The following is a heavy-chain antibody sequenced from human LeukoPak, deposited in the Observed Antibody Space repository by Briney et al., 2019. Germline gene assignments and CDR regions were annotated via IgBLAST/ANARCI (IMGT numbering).Heavy chain of an antibody. D-gene: IGHD3-10*01. J-gene: IGHJ4*02. CDR1: GGAPRSGAYL. CDR2: IHYSGNT. Sequence: SETLSLTCAVSGGAPRSGAYLCSWIRQPPGKGLEWIGHIHYSGNTYYNPSLKSRVSISVDTSKNQFSLKLSSVTAADTAVYYCARENSDSGSKKAIEYWGQGTLVTVSS. V-gene: IGHV4-30-4*01. CDR3: ARENSDSGSKKAIEY.